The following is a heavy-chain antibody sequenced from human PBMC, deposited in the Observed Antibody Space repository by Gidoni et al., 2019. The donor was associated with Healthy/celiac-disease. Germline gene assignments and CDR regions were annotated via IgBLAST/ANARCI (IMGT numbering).Heavy chain of an antibody. J-gene: IGHJ4*02. CDR3: ARGGYSSGHFDY. V-gene: IGHV3-23*01. D-gene: IGHD6-19*01. CDR2: ISGSGGST. Sequence: EVQLLESGGGLVQPGGSLRLSCAASGFPFSSYAMSWVRQAPGKGLEWVSAISGSGGSTYYADSVKGRFTISRDNSKNTLYLQMNSLRAEDTAVYYCARGGYSSGHFDYWGQGTLVTVSS. CDR1: GFPFSSYA.